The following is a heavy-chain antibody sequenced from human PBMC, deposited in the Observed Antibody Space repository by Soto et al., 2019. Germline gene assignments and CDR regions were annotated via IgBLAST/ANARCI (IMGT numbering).Heavy chain of an antibody. Sequence: SETLSLTCAVYGGSFSGYYWSWIRQPPGKGLEWIGEINHSGSTNYNPSLKSRVTISVDTSKNQFSLKLSSVTAADTAVYYCARTASSSSYYYFDYWGQGTLVTVSS. V-gene: IGHV4-34*01. CDR3: ARTASSSSYYYFDY. CDR2: INHSGST. D-gene: IGHD6-6*01. CDR1: GGSFSGYY. J-gene: IGHJ4*02.